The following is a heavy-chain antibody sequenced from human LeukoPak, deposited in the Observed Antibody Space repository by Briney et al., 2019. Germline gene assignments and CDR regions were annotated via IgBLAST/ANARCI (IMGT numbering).Heavy chain of an antibody. V-gene: IGHV4-34*01. CDR2: INHSGST. CDR1: GGSFSGYY. Sequence: KPSETLSLTCAVYGGSFSGYYWSWIRQPPGKGLEWIGEINHSGSTNYNPSLKSRVTILVDTSKNRFSLKLSSVTAADTAVYYCARGVAFDIWGQGTMVTVSS. J-gene: IGHJ3*02. CDR3: ARGVAFDI.